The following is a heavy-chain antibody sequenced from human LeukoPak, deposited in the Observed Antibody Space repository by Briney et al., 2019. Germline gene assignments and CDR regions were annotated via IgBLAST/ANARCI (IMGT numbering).Heavy chain of an antibody. V-gene: IGHV4-39*01. Sequence: SETLSLTCTVSGCTISSSSYYWGWLRQPPGQGLEWIGSIYYSGSTYYNPSLKSRVTISVDTSKNQFSLKLSSGTAADTAVYYWARRWPAASYFDYWGQGTLVTVSS. D-gene: IGHD2-15*01. CDR3: ARRWPAASYFDY. CDR1: GCTISSSSYY. CDR2: IYYSGST. J-gene: IGHJ4*02.